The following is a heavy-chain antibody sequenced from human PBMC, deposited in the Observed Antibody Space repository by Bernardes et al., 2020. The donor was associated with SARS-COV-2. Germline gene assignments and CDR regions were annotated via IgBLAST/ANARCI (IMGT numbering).Heavy chain of an antibody. CDR1: GYTLTELS. D-gene: IGHD1-26*01. CDR3: VREGSGSYQYNLDY. J-gene: IGHJ4*02. V-gene: IGHV1-24*01. CDR2: FDPEDGET. Sequence: AAVKVSCMVSGYTLTELSMHWVRQAPGKGLEWMGGFDPEDGETIYAQKFQGRVTMTEDTSTDTAYMELSSLRSEDTAVYYCVREGSGSYQYNLDYWGQGTLVT.